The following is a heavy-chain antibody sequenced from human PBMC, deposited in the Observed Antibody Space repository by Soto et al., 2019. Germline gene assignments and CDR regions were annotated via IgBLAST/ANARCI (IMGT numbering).Heavy chain of an antibody. CDR2: IYYSGST. J-gene: IGHJ5*02. CDR3: ARDNRGRETWFDP. CDR1: GGSISSGDYY. V-gene: IGHV4-30-4*01. Sequence: SETLSLTCTVSGGSISSGDYYWSWIRQPPGKDLEWIGYIYYSGSTYYNPSLKSRVTISVDTSKNQFSLKLSSVTAADTAVYYCARDNRGRETWFDPWGQGTLVTVSS. D-gene: IGHD1-26*01.